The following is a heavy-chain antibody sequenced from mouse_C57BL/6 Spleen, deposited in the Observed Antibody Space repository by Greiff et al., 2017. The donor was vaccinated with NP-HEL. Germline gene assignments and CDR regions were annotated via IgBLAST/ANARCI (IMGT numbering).Heavy chain of an antibody. CDR1: GYTFTSYW. J-gene: IGHJ2*01. CDR3: ARSVSWDY. CDR2: IDPSDSYT. Sequence: QVQLQQPGAELVRPGTSVKLSCKASGYTFTSYWMHWVKQRPGQGLEWIGVIDPSDSYTNYNQKFKGKATLTVDTSSSTAYMQLSSLTSEDSAVYYCARSVSWDYWGQGTTLTVSS. D-gene: IGHD1-1*01. V-gene: IGHV1-59*01.